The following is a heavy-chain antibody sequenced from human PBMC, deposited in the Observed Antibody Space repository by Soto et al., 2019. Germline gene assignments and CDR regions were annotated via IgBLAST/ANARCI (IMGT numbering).Heavy chain of an antibody. CDR2: ISYDGSNK. D-gene: IGHD3-9*01. Sequence: QVQLVESGGGVVQPGRSLRLSCAASGFTFSSYGMHWVRQAPGKGLEWVAVISYDGSNKYYADSVKGRFTISRDNSENTLYLQMNSLRAEDTAVYYCAKDYNVLRYFDPAYYFDYWGQGTLVTVSS. V-gene: IGHV3-30*18. CDR3: AKDYNVLRYFDPAYYFDY. J-gene: IGHJ4*02. CDR1: GFTFSSYG.